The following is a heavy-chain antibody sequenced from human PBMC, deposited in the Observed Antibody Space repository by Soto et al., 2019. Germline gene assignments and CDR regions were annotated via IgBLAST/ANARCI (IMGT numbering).Heavy chain of an antibody. D-gene: IGHD3-10*01. V-gene: IGHV3-74*01. CDR3: ARDGSGPIDFDY. CDR2: IDNDGSST. Sequence: GGSLRLSCAASGFTFSGYWMHWVRQAPGKGLVWVSRIDNDGSSTTYADSVKGRFTISRDNAKNTLYLQKNSLTAEDTAVYYCARDGSGPIDFDYWGQGTLVTVSS. CDR1: GFTFSGYW. J-gene: IGHJ4*02.